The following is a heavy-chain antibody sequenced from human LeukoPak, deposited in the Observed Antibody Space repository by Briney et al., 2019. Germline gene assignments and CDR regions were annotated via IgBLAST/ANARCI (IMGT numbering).Heavy chain of an antibody. CDR1: GFTFSSFS. V-gene: IGHV3-21*01. D-gene: IGHD4-23*01. CDR3: ARGRTTVVTTLDY. Sequence: GGSLRLSCAASGFTFSSFSMNWVRQAPGKGLEWVSSISSSSYIYYADSVKGRFTISRDNAKNSLYLQMNSLRAEDTAVYYCARGRTTVVTTLDYWGQGTLVTVSS. J-gene: IGHJ4*02. CDR2: ISSSSYI.